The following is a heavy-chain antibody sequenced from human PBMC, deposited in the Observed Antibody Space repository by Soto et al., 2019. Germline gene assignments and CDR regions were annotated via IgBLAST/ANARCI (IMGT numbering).Heavy chain of an antibody. J-gene: IGHJ4*02. D-gene: IGHD6-6*01. CDR3: AKDLIPRKPSSSPASDY. V-gene: IGHV3-23*01. CDR1: GFTFSSYA. Sequence: GGSLRLSCAASGFTFSSYATSWVRQAPGKGLEWVSAISGSGGSTYYADSVKGRFTISRDNSKNTLYLQMNSLRAEDTAVYYCAKDLIPRKPSSSPASDYWGQGTLVTVS. CDR2: ISGSGGST.